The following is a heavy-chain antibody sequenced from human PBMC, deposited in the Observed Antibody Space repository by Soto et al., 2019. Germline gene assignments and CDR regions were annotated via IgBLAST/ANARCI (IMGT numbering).Heavy chain of an antibody. D-gene: IGHD7-27*01. Sequence: GGSLRLSCAASGFTFSSYWMHWVRQAPGKGLVWVSRINSDGSSTRYADSEKGRFTITRENAKNTLYLQMNSLRAEDTAVYYCARDGGLTGDRGDAFDIWGQGTMVTVSS. CDR1: GFTFSSYW. CDR2: INSDGSST. V-gene: IGHV3-74*01. J-gene: IGHJ3*02. CDR3: ARDGGLTGDRGDAFDI.